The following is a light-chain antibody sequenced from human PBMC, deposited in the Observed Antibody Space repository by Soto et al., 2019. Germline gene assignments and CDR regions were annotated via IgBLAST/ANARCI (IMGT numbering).Light chain of an antibody. V-gene: IGKV3-15*01. Sequence: EIVLRTSPATLSVSPGDRATLSCRASQSISTNLAWYQQKPGQAPRLLIYGAYTRATAIPARFTGSGSGTKFTLTSRGLQPEDVEVYYCQQYNNSWTFGQGTKVEI. CDR1: QSISTN. CDR2: GAY. CDR3: QQYNNSWT. J-gene: IGKJ1*01.